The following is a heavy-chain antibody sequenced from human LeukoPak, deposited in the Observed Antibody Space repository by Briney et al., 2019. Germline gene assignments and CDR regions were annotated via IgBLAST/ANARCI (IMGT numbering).Heavy chain of an antibody. J-gene: IGHJ4*02. D-gene: IGHD2-15*01. CDR2: IYSGGST. CDR1: GFTVSSNY. CDR3: AGRLGYCSGGSCYPPHYFDY. V-gene: IGHV3-53*01. Sequence: GGSLRLSCAASGFTVSSNYMSWVRQAPGKGLEWVSVIYSGGSTYYADSVKGRFTISSENSKNTLYLQMNSMRAEDTAVYYCAGRLGYCSGGSCYPPHYFDYWGQGTLVTVSS.